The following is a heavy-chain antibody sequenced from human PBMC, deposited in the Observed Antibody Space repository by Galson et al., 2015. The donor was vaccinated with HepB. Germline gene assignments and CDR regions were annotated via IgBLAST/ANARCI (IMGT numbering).Heavy chain of an antibody. Sequence: LSLTCTVSGGSVSIGNYYCNWIRQQPGKGPEWIGYINYRGSTYYIPSLASRLTVSVDTSKNQFSLKLTSVTAADTAVYYCARDGPGIPPSWGQGILVTVSS. J-gene: IGHJ5*02. D-gene: IGHD2-21*01. CDR1: GGSVSIGNYY. CDR2: INYRGST. CDR3: ARDGPGIPPS. V-gene: IGHV4-31*03.